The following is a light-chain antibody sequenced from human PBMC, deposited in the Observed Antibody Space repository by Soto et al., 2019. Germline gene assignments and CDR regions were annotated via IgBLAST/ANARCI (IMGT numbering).Light chain of an antibody. V-gene: IGKV3-20*01. CDR3: QQYGSSWT. CDR1: QSVSSSY. J-gene: IGKJ1*01. CDR2: GAS. Sequence: EIVLTQSPGTLSLSPGERATLSCRASQSVSSSYLAWYQQKPGQAPRLLIYGASSKATGIPDRFSGSGSGTDFTHTISRLEPEDFAGYYCQQYGSSWTFGQGTKVAMK.